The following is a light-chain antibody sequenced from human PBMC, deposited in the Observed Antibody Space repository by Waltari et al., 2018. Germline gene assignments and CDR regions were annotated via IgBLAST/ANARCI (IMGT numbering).Light chain of an antibody. J-gene: IGLJ2*01. Sequence: SYELTQPPSVSVSPGQTASITCSGNKLGDKYACWYHQKPGQSPVLVIYQDRKWPSGIPERFSGSNSGNTATLTISGTQAMDEADYYCQAWDNSTAVFGGGTKLTVL. CDR3: QAWDNSTAV. CDR1: KLGDKY. CDR2: QDR. V-gene: IGLV3-1*01.